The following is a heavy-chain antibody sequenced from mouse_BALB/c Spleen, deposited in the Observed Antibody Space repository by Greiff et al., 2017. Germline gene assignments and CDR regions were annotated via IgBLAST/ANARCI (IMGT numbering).Heavy chain of an antibody. V-gene: IGHV5-6-5*01. CDR3: ARIIYDGYEGYAMDY. J-gene: IGHJ4*01. CDR1: GFTFSSYA. Sequence: EVQLQESGGGLVKPGGSLKLSCAASGFTFSSYAMSWVRQTPEKRLEWVASISSGGSTYYPDSVKGRFTISRDNARNILYLQMSSLRSEDTAMYYCARIIYDGYEGYAMDYWGQGTSVTVSS. D-gene: IGHD2-3*01. CDR2: ISSGGST.